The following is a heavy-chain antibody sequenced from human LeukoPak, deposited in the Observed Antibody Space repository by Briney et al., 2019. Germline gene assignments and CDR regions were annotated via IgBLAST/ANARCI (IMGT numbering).Heavy chain of an antibody. D-gene: IGHD2-2*01. CDR2: INTNTGNP. J-gene: IGHJ4*02. CDR3: ARVQGYCSTTSCYPHY. Sequence: ASVKVSCKASGYALTNYALNWVRQAPGQGLEWMGWINTNTGNPTYAQGFTGRFVFSLDTSVNTAYLQISSLKAEDTAIYYCARVQGYCSTTSCYPHYWGQGTLVTVSS. V-gene: IGHV7-4-1*02. CDR1: GYALTNYA.